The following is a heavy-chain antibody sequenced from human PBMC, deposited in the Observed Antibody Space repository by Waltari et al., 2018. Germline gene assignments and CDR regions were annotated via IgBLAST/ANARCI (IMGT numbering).Heavy chain of an antibody. CDR1: GGSFSGYY. CDR3: ARWKPRVFWSGYYTDTWYGMDV. CDR2: INHSGST. Sequence: QVQLQQWGAGLLKPSETLSLTCAVYGGSFSGYYWSWIRQPPGKGLEWIGEINHSGSTNYNPSLKSRVTISVDTSKNQFSLKLSSVTAADTAVYYWARWKPRVFWSGYYTDTWYGMDVWGQGTTVTVSS. V-gene: IGHV4-34*01. D-gene: IGHD3-3*01. J-gene: IGHJ6*02.